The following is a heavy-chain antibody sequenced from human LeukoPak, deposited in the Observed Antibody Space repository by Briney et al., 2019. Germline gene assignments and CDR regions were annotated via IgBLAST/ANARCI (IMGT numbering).Heavy chain of an antibody. Sequence: SETLSLTCTVSGGSMSSSSYYWGWVRQPPGKGLERFGWIYYSGSIYYNPSLKSRVTISVDTSKNQFSLKLSSVTAADTAVYYCARHSPTYYYDSSGYSVPGPYYFDYWGQGTLVTVSS. CDR1: GGSMSSSSYY. D-gene: IGHD3-22*01. CDR3: ARHSPTYYYDSSGYSVPGPYYFDY. CDR2: IYYSGSI. V-gene: IGHV4-39*01. J-gene: IGHJ4*02.